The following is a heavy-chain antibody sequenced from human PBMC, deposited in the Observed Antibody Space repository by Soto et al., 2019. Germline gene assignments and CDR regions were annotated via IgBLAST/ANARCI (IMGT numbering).Heavy chain of an antibody. D-gene: IGHD3-10*01. J-gene: IGHJ3*02. V-gene: IGHV3-33*01. CDR1: GFTFSSYG. CDR3: ARAPKGSGAFDI. Sequence: QVQLVESGGGVVQPGRSLRLSCVASGFTFSSYGMHWVRQAPGKGLEWVAVIWYDGSNEYYEDSVKGRFTISRDNFKNTLYLQMNTLRAEDTAVYYCARAPKGSGAFDIWGQGTMVTVSS. CDR2: IWYDGSNE.